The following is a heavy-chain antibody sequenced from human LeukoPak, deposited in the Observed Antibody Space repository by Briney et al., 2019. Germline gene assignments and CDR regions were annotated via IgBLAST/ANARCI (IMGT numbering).Heavy chain of an antibody. J-gene: IGHJ4*02. Sequence: SETLSLTCTVSGGSISSYYWSWIRQPPGKGLEWIGYIYYSGSTNYNPSLKSRVTISVDTSKNQFSLKLSPVTAADTAVYYCARQKGYSGYDPFDYWGQGTLVTVSS. CDR2: IYYSGST. CDR1: GGSISSYY. CDR3: ARQKGYSGYDPFDY. D-gene: IGHD5-12*01. V-gene: IGHV4-59*08.